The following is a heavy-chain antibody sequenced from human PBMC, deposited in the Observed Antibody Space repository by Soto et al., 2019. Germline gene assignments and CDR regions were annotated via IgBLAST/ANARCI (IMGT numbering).Heavy chain of an antibody. V-gene: IGHV1-46*01. CDR3: ARDRSVATGTIPWYYFDY. CDR1: GYTFTSYY. J-gene: IGHJ4*02. D-gene: IGHD1-7*01. CDR2: INPSGGST. Sequence: ASVKVSCKASGYTFTSYYMHWVRQAPGQGLEWMGIINPSGGSTSYAQKFQGRVTMTRDTSTSTVYMELSSLRSEDTAVYYCARDRSVATGTIPWYYFDYWGQGTLVTVSS.